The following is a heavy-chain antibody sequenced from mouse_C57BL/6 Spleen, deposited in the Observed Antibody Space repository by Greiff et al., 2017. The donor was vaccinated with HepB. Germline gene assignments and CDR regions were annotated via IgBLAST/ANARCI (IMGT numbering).Heavy chain of an antibody. V-gene: IGHV5-17*01. CDR2: ISSGSSTI. Sequence: EVHLVESGGGLVKPGGSLKLSCAASGFTFSDYGMHWVPQAPEKGLEWVAYISSGSSTIYYADTVKGRFTISRDNAKNTLFLQMTSLRSEDTAMYYCAGSYSNYGYFDYWGQGTTLTVSS. CDR3: AGSYSNYGYFDY. CDR1: GFTFSDYG. D-gene: IGHD2-5*01. J-gene: IGHJ2*01.